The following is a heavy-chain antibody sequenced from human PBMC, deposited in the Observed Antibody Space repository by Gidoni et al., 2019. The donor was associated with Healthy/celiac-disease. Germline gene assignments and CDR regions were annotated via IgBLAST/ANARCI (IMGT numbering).Heavy chain of an antibody. CDR3: ARDQGIAAASDYWYYGMDV. Sequence: QVQLQESGPGLVKPSETLSLTCPVSGGSISSYYWSWIRQPAGKGLEWIGRIYTSGSTNYNPSLKSRVTMSVDTSKNQFSLKLSSVTAADTAVYYCARDQGIAAASDYWYYGMDVWGQGTTVTVSS. D-gene: IGHD6-13*01. V-gene: IGHV4-4*07. J-gene: IGHJ6*02. CDR1: GGSISSYY. CDR2: IYTSGST.